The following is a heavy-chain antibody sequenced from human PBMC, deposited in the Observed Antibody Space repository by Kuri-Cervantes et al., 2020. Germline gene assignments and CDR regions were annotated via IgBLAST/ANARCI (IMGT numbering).Heavy chain of an antibody. J-gene: IGHJ4*02. V-gene: IGHV3-48*01. CDR2: ISSRSGTI. CDR1: GFTFSSYS. Sequence: GGSLRLSCAASGFTFSSYSMTWVRQAPGRGLEWVSYISSRSGTIYYADSVKGRFTISRDNAKNSLYLQMNSLRAEDTAVYYCARVTYWGQGTLVTVSS. CDR3: ARVTY. D-gene: IGHD3-16*01.